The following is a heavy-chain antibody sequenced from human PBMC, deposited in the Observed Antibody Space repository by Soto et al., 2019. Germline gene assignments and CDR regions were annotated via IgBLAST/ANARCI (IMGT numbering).Heavy chain of an antibody. D-gene: IGHD6-13*01. CDR2: TSSSGRTI. J-gene: IGHJ6*03. Sequence: GGSLRLSCAASRFAVSSYDINWVRQAPGKGLEWISYTSSSGRTIYYADSVQGRFTISRDHAKNSLYLQMHSLRAEDTAVYYCARDSNHLYYYYMDVWGKGTTVTVSS. V-gene: IGHV3-48*03. CDR3: ARDSNHLYYYYMDV. CDR1: RFAVSSYD.